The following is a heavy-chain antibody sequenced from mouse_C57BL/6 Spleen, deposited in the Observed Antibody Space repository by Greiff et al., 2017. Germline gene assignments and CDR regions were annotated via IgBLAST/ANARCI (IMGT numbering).Heavy chain of an antibody. Sequence: EVKLVESGGGLVQPGGSLSLSCAASGFTFTDYYMSWVRQPPGKALEWLGFIRNKANGYTTEYSASVKGRFTISRDNSQSILYLQMNALRAEESATYYCARYESSEFAYWGQGTLVTVSA. CDR1: GFTFTDYY. CDR3: ARYESSEFAY. D-gene: IGHD1-3*01. V-gene: IGHV7-3*01. CDR2: IRNKANGYTT. J-gene: IGHJ3*01.